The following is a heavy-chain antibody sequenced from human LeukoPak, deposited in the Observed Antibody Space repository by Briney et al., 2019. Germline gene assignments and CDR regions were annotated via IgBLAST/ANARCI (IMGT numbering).Heavy chain of an antibody. D-gene: IGHD6-19*01. Sequence: GGSLRLSCAASGFTFSSYGMHWVRQAPGKGLEWVAVISYDGSNKYYADSVKSRFTISRDNSKNTLYLQMNSLRAEDTAVYYCAKGYSSGWYVIDYWGQGTLVTVSS. CDR3: AKGYSSGWYVIDY. CDR2: ISYDGSNK. V-gene: IGHV3-30*18. J-gene: IGHJ4*02. CDR1: GFTFSSYG.